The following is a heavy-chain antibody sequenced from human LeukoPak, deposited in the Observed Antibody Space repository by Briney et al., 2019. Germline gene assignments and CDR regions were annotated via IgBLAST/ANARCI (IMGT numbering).Heavy chain of an antibody. CDR2: INSDGSTT. Sequence: GGPLRLSCEAPDLTSRTSWINWARQLPGKGLLWFSRINSDGSTTNYADSVMGRFTTSRDNAKNTLYLQMNSLRAEDTALYYCTRDLGGASWGEWNYWGQGTLVTVSS. V-gene: IGHV3-74*01. D-gene: IGHD1-26*01. J-gene: IGHJ4*02. CDR1: DLTSRTSW. CDR3: TRDLGGASWGEWNY.